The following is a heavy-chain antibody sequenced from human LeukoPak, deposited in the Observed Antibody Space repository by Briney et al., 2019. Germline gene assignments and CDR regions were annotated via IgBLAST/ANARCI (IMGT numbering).Heavy chain of an antibody. V-gene: IGHV4-34*01. CDR3: ARSDTYYYDSSGYSHFDY. Sequence: SETLSLTCAVSGGSISSGGYSWSWIRQPPGKGLEWIGEINHSGSTNYNPSLKSRVTISVDTSKNQFSLKLSSVTAADTAVYYCARSDTYYYDSSGYSHFDYWGQGTLVTVSS. CDR2: INHSGST. D-gene: IGHD3-22*01. J-gene: IGHJ4*02. CDR1: GGSISSGGYS.